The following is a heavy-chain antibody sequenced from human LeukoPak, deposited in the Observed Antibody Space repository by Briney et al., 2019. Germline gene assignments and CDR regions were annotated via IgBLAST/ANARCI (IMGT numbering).Heavy chain of an antibody. J-gene: IGHJ5*02. CDR1: GFTLKGNS. CDR2: IRGSGTDK. V-gene: IGHV3-21*01. Sequence: GGSLRLSCAISGFTLKGNSMNWVRQAPGKGLEWVSYIRGSGTDKFYADSVKGRFTTSKDDAESSLSLQMNSLRAEDTAIYYCTADGANSDPWGQGTLVTVSS. CDR3: TADGANSDP. D-gene: IGHD3-10*01.